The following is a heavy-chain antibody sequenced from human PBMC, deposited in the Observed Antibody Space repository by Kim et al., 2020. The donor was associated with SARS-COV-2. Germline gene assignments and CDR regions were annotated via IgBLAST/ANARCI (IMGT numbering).Heavy chain of an antibody. CDR1: GYTFTSYA. J-gene: IGHJ4*02. CDR3: ARDFKTGFGVVRGGGY. V-gene: IGHV7-4-1*02. CDR2: INTNTGNP. D-gene: IGHD3-3*01. Sequence: ASVKVSCKASGYTFTSYAMNWVRQAPGQGLEWMGWINTNTGNPTYAQGFTGRFVFSLDTSVSTAYLQISSLKAEDTAVYYCARDFKTGFGVVRGGGYWGQGTLVTVSS.